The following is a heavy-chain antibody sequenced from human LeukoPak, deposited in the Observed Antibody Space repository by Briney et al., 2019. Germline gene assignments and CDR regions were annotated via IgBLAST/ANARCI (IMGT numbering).Heavy chain of an antibody. D-gene: IGHD1-26*01. CDR1: GYTFTSYY. V-gene: IGHV1-46*01. CDR3: ARAQIDSGSYYYFDY. CDR2: INPSGGSA. J-gene: IGHJ4*02. Sequence: GASVKVSCKASGYTFTSYYMHWVRQAPGQGLEWMGIINPSGGSASYAQKFHGRVTMTRDTSTTTVYMELSSLRSEDAAVYFCARAQIDSGSYYYFDYWGQGTLVTVSS.